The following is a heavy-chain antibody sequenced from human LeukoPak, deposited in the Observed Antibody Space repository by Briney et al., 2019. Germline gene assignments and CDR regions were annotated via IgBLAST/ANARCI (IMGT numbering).Heavy chain of an antibody. V-gene: IGHV3-74*01. J-gene: IGHJ5*02. Sequence: PGGSLRLSCAASGFTFSNYWMHWVRQAPGKGLVWVSRVNSDGSSTSYADPVKGRFTISRDNAKNTVYLQMNSLRAEDTAVYYCASSAYSSSWDPLNYNWFDPWGQGTLVTVSS. D-gene: IGHD6-13*01. CDR3: ASSAYSSSWDPLNYNWFDP. CDR1: GFTFSNYW. CDR2: VNSDGSST.